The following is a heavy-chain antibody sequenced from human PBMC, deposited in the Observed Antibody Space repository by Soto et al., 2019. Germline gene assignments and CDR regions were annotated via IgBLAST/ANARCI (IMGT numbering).Heavy chain of an antibody. CDR2: IIPIFGTA. J-gene: IGHJ6*02. CDR3: ATWAYYDILTGPGPYYYYGMDV. D-gene: IGHD3-9*01. V-gene: IGHV1-69*06. Sequence: GASVKVSCKASGGTFSSYAISWVRQAPGQGLEWMGGIIPIFGTANYAQKFQGRVTITADKSTSTAYMELSSLRSEDTAVYYCATWAYYDILTGPGPYYYYGMDVWGQGTTVTASS. CDR1: GGTFSSYA.